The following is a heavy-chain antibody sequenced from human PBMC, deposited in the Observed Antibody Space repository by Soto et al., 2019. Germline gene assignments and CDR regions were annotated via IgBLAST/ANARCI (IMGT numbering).Heavy chain of an antibody. Sequence: GASVKVSCKASGYTFTSYYMHWVRQAPGQGLEWMGIINPSGGSTSYAQKFQGRVTMTRDTSTSTVYMELSSLRSEDTAVYYCALITGTTEIKDYWGQGTLVTVSS. CDR3: ALITGTTEIKDY. CDR2: INPSGGST. J-gene: IGHJ4*02. V-gene: IGHV1-46*03. D-gene: IGHD1-20*01. CDR1: GYTFTSYY.